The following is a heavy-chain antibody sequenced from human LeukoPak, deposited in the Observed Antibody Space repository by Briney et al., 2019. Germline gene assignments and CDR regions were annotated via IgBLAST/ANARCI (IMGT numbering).Heavy chain of an antibody. D-gene: IGHD3-3*01. V-gene: IGHV3-21*01. CDR3: ARGPDYDFWSGYSTYYYYYGMDV. CDR2: ISSSSSYI. Sequence: GGSLRLSCAASGFTFSSHSRNWVRQAPGKGRERVSSISSSSSYIYYAYSLKGRFTIYRDNAKNSLYLQMNSLRAEDTAVYYCARGPDYDFWSGYSTYYYYYGMDVWGQGTTVTVSS. J-gene: IGHJ6*02. CDR1: GFTFSSHS.